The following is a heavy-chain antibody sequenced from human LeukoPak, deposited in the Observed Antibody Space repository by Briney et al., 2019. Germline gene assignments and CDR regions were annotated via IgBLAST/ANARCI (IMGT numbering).Heavy chain of an antibody. CDR2: ISYDGSNK. Sequence: GGSLRLSCAASGFTFSSYAMHWVRQAPGKGLEWVAVISYDGSNKYYAGSVKGRFTISRDNSKNTLYLQMNSLRAEDTAVYYCARDLGELLGYYGMDVWGQGTTVTVSS. CDR3: ARDLGELLGYYGMDV. V-gene: IGHV3-30-3*01. CDR1: GFTFSSYA. J-gene: IGHJ6*02. D-gene: IGHD3-10*01.